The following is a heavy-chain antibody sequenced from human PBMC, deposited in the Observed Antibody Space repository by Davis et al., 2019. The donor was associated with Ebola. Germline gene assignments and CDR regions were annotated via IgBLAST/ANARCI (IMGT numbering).Heavy chain of an antibody. CDR3: ARGRWLHLGPIFDY. J-gene: IGHJ4*02. Sequence: ASVKVSCKASGYTFTSYDINWVRQTTGQGLEWMGWMNPNSGNTGYAQKFQGRVTMTRNTSISTAYMELSSLRSEDTAVYYCARGRWLHLGPIFDYWGQGTLVTVSS. V-gene: IGHV1-8*01. CDR1: GYTFTSYD. D-gene: IGHD5-24*01. CDR2: MNPNSGNT.